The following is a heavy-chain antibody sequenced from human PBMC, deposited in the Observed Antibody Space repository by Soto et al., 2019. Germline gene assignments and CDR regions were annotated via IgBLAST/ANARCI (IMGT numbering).Heavy chain of an antibody. J-gene: IGHJ5*02. D-gene: IGHD1-7*01. CDR3: AREGITGTTHWFDP. CDR1: GYTFTGYY. V-gene: IGHV1-2*02. Sequence: ASVKVSCKASGYTFTGYYMHWVRQAPGQGLEWMGWINPNSGGTNYAQKFQGRVTMTRDTSISTAYMELSRLRSDDTAVYYCAREGITGTTHWFDPWGQGTLVTVSS. CDR2: INPNSGGT.